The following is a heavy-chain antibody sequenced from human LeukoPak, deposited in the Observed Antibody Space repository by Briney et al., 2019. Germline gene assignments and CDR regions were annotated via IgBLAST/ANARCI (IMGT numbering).Heavy chain of an antibody. Sequence: ASVKVSCKASGYTFTSYDINWVRQATGQGLEWMGWINTNTGNPTYAQGFTGRFVFSLDTSVSTAYLQISSLKAEDTAVYYCARDLGVVPDPAGYSSSWYSDKAENWFDPWGQGTLVTVSS. CDR3: ARDLGVVPDPAGYSSSWYSDKAENWFDP. CDR2: INTNTGNP. D-gene: IGHD6-13*01. J-gene: IGHJ5*02. CDR1: GYTFTSYD. V-gene: IGHV7-4-1*02.